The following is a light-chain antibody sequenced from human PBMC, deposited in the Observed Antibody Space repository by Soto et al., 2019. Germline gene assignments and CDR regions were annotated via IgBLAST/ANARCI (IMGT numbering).Light chain of an antibody. CDR2: GAS. CDR1: QSVGAN. CDR3: QQYNKWPRT. Sequence: IVMTQSPATLSVSPGERATLSCRASQSVGANLAWYRQKPGQAPRLLIYGASTRANGIPARFSGSGSGSDFTLTISSLQSEDFAVYNCQQYNKWPRTFGQGTKVEIK. V-gene: IGKV3-15*01. J-gene: IGKJ2*01.